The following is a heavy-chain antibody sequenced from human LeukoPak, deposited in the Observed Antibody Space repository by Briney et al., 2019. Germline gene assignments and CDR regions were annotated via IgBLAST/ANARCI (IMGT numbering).Heavy chain of an antibody. Sequence: SGTLSLTCSVSGGSISNYYWAWIRQPPGKEPELIGYISTSGTTKYTPSLSSRGTISLGTSMNQFSLRLASVTAADTAVYYCARLGMDWLHLDSWGQGTLVTVSS. CDR1: GGSISNYY. D-gene: IGHD3/OR15-3a*01. CDR2: ISTSGTT. CDR3: ARLGMDWLHLDS. J-gene: IGHJ5*01. V-gene: IGHV4-4*09.